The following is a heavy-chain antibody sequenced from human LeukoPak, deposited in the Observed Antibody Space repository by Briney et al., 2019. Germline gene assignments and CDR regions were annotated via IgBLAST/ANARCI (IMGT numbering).Heavy chain of an antibody. V-gene: IGHV3-66*01. CDR1: GFTVSTNY. CDR2: IYNGGNT. CDR3: ARDSGTTVGYFDY. D-gene: IGHD4-23*01. Sequence: GGSLRLSCAASGFTVSTNYMSWVRQAPGRGLEWVSVIYNGGNTYYADSVKGRFTISRDNSKNTLYLQMNSLRAEDTAVYYCARDSGTTVGYFDYWGQGTLVTVSS. J-gene: IGHJ4*02.